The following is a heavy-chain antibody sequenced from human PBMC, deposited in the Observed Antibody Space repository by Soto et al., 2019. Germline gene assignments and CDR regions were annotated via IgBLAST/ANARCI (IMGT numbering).Heavy chain of an antibody. V-gene: IGHV3-74*01. D-gene: IGHD2-2*01. J-gene: IGHJ5*02. Sequence: EVQLVESGGGLVQPGGSLRLSCAASGFTFSSYWMHWVRQAPGKGLVWVSRINSDGSSTSYADSVKGRFTISRDNAKNTLYLQMNSLRAEDTAVYYCAREDIVVVPAARYNWFDPWGQGTLATVSS. CDR3: AREDIVVVPAARYNWFDP. CDR2: INSDGSST. CDR1: GFTFSSYW.